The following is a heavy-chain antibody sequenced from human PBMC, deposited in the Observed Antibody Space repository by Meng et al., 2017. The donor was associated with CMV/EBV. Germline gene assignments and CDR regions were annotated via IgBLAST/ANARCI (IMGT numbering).Heavy chain of an antibody. Sequence: SVKVSCKASGGTFSSYAISWVRQAPGQGLEWMGGIIPIFGTANYAQKFQGRVTITTDESTSTAYMELSSLRSEDTAVYYCARTAYCGGDCSFAEYFQHWGQGTLVTFSS. CDR2: IIPIFGTA. D-gene: IGHD2-21*01. CDR1: GGTFSSYA. CDR3: ARTAYCGGDCSFAEYFQH. V-gene: IGHV1-69*05. J-gene: IGHJ1*01.